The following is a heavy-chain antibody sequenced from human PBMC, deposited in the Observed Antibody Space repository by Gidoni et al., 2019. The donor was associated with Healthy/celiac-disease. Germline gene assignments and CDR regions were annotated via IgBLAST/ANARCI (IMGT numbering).Heavy chain of an antibody. V-gene: IGHV1-69*04. J-gene: IGHJ4*02. Sequence: PGSSVKVSCKASGGTFSSYAISWVRQAPGQGLEWMGRIIPILGIANYAQKFQGRVTITADKSTSTAYMELSSLRSEDTAVYYWARGARPVAGTGPAFYWGQGNLVTVSS. CDR2: IIPILGIA. CDR1: GGTFSSYA. CDR3: ARGARPVAGTGPAFY. D-gene: IGHD6-19*01.